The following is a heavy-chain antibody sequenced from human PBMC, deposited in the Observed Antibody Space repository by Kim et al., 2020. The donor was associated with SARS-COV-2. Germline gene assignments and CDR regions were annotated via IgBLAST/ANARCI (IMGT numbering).Heavy chain of an antibody. CDR3: ARDQDWQFDY. Sequence: SQTLSLTCAISGDSVSTNIAAWNWIRRSPSRGLEWLGRTYYRSKWYHDFATSVKSRVIINADTSKNQFSLQLNSVTPEDTAVYYCARDQDWQFDYWGQGTLVTVSS. V-gene: IGHV6-1*01. CDR1: GDSVSTNIAA. J-gene: IGHJ4*02. CDR2: TYYRSKWYH. D-gene: IGHD3-9*01.